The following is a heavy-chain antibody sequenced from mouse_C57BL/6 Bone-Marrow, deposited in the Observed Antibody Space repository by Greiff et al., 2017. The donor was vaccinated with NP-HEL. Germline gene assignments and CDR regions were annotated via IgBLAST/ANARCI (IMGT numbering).Heavy chain of an antibody. V-gene: IGHV14-4*01. J-gene: IGHJ3*01. CDR3: TTLWAFAY. Sequence: DVHLVESGAELVRPGASVKLSCTASGFNIKDDYMHWVKQRPEQGLEWIGWIDPENGDTEYASKFQGKATITADTSSNTAYLQLSSLTSEDTAVYYCTTLWAFAYWGQGTLVTVSA. CDR1: GFNIKDDY. CDR2: IDPENGDT. D-gene: IGHD1-1*02.